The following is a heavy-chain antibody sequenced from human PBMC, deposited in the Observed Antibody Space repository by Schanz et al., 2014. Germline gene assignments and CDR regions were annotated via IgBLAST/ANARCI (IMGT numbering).Heavy chain of an antibody. CDR2: ISTTGSTI. CDR3: ARVKGGFDY. J-gene: IGHJ4*02. CDR1: TFTFDHYA. D-gene: IGHD3-16*01. Sequence: EVQLLESGGGLVQPGGSLRLSCSASTFTFDHYAMTWVRQAPGKGLEWVSYISTTGSTIYYADSVRGRFTISRDNAKNSLYLQMNSLRAEDTAVYYCARVKGGFDYWGQGTLVTVSS. V-gene: IGHV3-48*01.